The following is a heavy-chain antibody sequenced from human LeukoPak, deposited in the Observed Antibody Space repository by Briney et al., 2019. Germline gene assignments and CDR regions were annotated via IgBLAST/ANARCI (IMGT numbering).Heavy chain of an antibody. J-gene: IGHJ4*02. D-gene: IGHD3-10*01. CDR1: GGSISSGGYY. Sequence: SETLSLTCTVSGGSISSGGYYWSWIRQHPGKGLEWSGYIYYSGSTYYNPSLKSRVTISVDTSKNQFSLRLSSVTAADTAVYYCARAPPLRTGISYYFDYWGQGTLVTVSS. CDR2: IYYSGST. V-gene: IGHV4-31*03. CDR3: ARAPPLRTGISYYFDY.